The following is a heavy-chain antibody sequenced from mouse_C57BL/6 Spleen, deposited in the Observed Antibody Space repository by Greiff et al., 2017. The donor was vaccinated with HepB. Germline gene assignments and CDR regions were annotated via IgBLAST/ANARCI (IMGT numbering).Heavy chain of an antibody. CDR2: INPNNGGT. CDR3: ARKPLYYYGSSYFDY. CDR1: GYTFTDYY. Sequence: LVEPGASVKISCKASGYTFTDYYMNWVKQSHGKSLEWIGDINPNNGGTSYNQKFKGKATLTVDKSSSTAYMELRSLTSEDSAVYYCARKPLYYYGSSYFDYWGQGTTLTVSS. J-gene: IGHJ2*01. V-gene: IGHV1-26*01. D-gene: IGHD1-1*01.